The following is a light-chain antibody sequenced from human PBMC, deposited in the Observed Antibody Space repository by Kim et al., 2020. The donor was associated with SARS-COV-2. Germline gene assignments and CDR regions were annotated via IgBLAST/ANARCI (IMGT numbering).Light chain of an antibody. CDR1: QSISSW. V-gene: IGKV1-5*03. CDR3: QQYNSYPVT. J-gene: IGKJ4*01. CDR2: KAS. Sequence: DIQMTQCPSTLSASVGDRVTITCRASQSISSWLAWYQQKPGKAPKLLIYKASSLESVVPSRFGGSESGTEFTLTISSLQPDDFATYYCQQYNSYPVTFGGGTKVDIK.